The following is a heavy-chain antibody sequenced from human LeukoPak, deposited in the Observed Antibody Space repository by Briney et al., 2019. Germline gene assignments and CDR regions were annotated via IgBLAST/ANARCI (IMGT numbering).Heavy chain of an antibody. V-gene: IGHV4-59*01. Sequence: SETLSLTCTVSGGSISSYYWSWIRQPPGKGLEWIGYIYYSGSTNYNPSLKSRVTISVDTSKNQSSLKLSSVTAADTAVYYCARGAGIAVAGILNWFDPWGQGTLVTVSS. CDR1: GGSISSYY. CDR3: ARGAGIAVAGILNWFDP. D-gene: IGHD6-19*01. CDR2: IYYSGST. J-gene: IGHJ5*02.